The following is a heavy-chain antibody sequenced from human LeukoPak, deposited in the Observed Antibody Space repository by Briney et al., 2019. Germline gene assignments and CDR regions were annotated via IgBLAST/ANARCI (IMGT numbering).Heavy chain of an antibody. J-gene: IGHJ4*02. CDR3: TRGAGWLIDY. V-gene: IGHV4-59*01. Sequence: SETLSLTCTVSDDSISDYYRGWIRQAPGKGLEWIGYFHNSGTSTYNPSLKSRVTISADASKNQFSLKLNSLTTADTAVYYCTRGAGWLIDYWGQGILVTVSS. CDR2: FHNSGTS. CDR1: DDSISDYY. D-gene: IGHD3-16*01.